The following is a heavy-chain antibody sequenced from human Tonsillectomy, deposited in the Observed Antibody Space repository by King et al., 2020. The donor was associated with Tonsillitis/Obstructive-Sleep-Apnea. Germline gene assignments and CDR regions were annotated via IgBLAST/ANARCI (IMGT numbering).Heavy chain of an antibody. D-gene: IGHD1-26*01. V-gene: IGHV4-39*01. CDR3: ASGSSVRDSFDI. CDR2: IYYSGST. Sequence: QLQESGPGLVKPSETLSLTCTVSGGSIRSTSQYWGWIRQPPGKGLEWIGSIYYSGSTYYNPSLKSRVIIYVDTSKNQFSLKLSSVTAADTAVYYCASGSSVRDSFDIWGQGTMVTGSS. CDR1: GGSIRSTSQY. J-gene: IGHJ3*02.